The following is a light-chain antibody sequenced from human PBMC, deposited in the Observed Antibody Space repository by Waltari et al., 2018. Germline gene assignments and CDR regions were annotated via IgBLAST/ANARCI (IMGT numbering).Light chain of an antibody. CDR3: MQGTHWPYT. Sequence: DVVMTQSPLSLPVTLGQPASISCKSSQSLVHSDGNTHLNWVHQRPGQSPRRLIYRVSNRDPGIPDRFSGGGSGTDFTLKISRVEAEDVGVYYCMQGTHWPYTFGQGTRLDIK. CDR1: QSLVHSDGNTH. J-gene: IGKJ2*01. CDR2: RVS. V-gene: IGKV2-30*02.